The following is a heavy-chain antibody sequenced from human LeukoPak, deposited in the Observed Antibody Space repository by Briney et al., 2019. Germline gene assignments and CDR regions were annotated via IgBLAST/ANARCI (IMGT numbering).Heavy chain of an antibody. CDR1: GFTFSSYA. CDR2: ISGSGGST. V-gene: IGHV3-23*01. Sequence: TGGSLRVSCAASGFTFSSYAMSWVRQAPGKGLEWVSAISGSGGSTYYADSVKGRFTISRDNSKNTLYLQMNSLRAEDTAVYYCAKDLRIQLWLRFDYWGQGTLVTVSS. D-gene: IGHD5-18*01. J-gene: IGHJ4*02. CDR3: AKDLRIQLWLRFDY.